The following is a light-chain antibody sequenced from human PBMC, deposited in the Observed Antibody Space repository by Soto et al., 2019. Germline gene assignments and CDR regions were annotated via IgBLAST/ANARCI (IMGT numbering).Light chain of an antibody. CDR1: QSITSSY. Sequence: EVGLTQSPGTLSLSPGERATLSCRASQSITSSYLSWDQQKPGQAPRPLLAGTISRATGIPDRFSGSGSGTDFTLTISRLEPEDVAVYYCHQYCRPLLTFGEGTTLDIK. CDR2: GTI. J-gene: IGKJ1*01. V-gene: IGKV3-20*01. CDR3: HQYCRPLLT.